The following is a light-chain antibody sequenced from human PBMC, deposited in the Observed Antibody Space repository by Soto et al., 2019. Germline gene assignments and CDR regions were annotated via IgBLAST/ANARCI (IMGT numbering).Light chain of an antibody. CDR2: DSS. CDR1: QGINNY. CDR3: QHYDQLPLS. V-gene: IGKV1-33*01. J-gene: IGKJ4*01. Sequence: DIQMTQSPSSLSASVGDRVTITCQASQGINNYLNWYQQKPGKAPELLIYDSSSLKTGVPSRFGGSGSETDFTLTISRLQPDDVATYYCQHYDQLPLSFGGGTKIEIK.